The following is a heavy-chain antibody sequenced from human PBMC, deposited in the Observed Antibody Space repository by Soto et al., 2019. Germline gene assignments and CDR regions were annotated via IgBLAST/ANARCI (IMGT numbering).Heavy chain of an antibody. J-gene: IGHJ4*02. Sequence: GGSLRLSCAASGFTFSSYYMSWVRQAQGKGLEWVANVNGDGSEKYYVDSVKGRFTVSRDNAKNSLYLQMTSLRAEDTAVYYSAKWRGAGSDYWGQGILVTVSS. CDR2: VNGDGSEK. V-gene: IGHV3-7*01. D-gene: IGHD1-26*01. CDR1: GFTFSSYY. CDR3: AKWRGAGSDY.